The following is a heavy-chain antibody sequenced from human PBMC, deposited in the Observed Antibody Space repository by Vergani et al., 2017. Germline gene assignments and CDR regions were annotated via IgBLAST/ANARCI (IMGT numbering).Heavy chain of an antibody. D-gene: IGHD7-27*01. CDR2: IIPIFGTA. J-gene: IGHJ3*02. Sequence: QVQLVQSGAEVKKPGSSVKVSCKASGGTFSSYAISWVRQAPGQGLEWMGGIIPIFGTANYAQKFQGRVTIPADESTSTAYMELSSLRSEDTAVYYCASPRETSANWANDAFDIWGQGTMVTVSS. CDR3: ASPRETSANWANDAFDI. CDR1: GGTFSSYA. V-gene: IGHV1-69*01.